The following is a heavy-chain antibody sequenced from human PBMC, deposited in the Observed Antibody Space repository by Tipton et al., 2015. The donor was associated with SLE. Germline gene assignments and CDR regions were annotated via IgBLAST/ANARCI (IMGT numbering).Heavy chain of an antibody. CDR2: IYSGGST. V-gene: IGHV3-53*01. CDR3: ARDGEGGATPFDY. Sequence: GSLRLSCAASGFTVSSNYMSWVRQAPGKGLEWVSVIYSGGSTYYADSVKGRFTISRDNSKNSLYLQMNSLRAEDTAVYYCARDGEGGATPFDYWGQGTLVTVSS. J-gene: IGHJ4*02. D-gene: IGHD1-26*01. CDR1: GFTVSSNY.